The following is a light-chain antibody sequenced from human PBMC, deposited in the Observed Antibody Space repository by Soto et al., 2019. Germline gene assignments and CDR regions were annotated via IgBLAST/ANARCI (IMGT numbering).Light chain of an antibody. CDR1: SSDVGAYNY. V-gene: IGLV2-14*01. CDR2: HVT. J-gene: IGLJ1*01. CDR3: CSYTTSNTFV. Sequence: QSVLTQPASVSGSLGQSITISCSGTSSDVGAYNYVSWYQQDPGKAPKLMSYHVTDRPSGVSNRFSGSKSGNTASLTISGLQAEDEADYYCCSYTTSNTFVCGTGTKVTVL.